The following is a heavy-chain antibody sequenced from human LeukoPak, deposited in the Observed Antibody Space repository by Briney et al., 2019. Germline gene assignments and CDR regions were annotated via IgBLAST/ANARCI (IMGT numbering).Heavy chain of an antibody. CDR2: IIPIFGTA. CDR3: ARDNAQVPAAMRRYYYYGMDV. D-gene: IGHD2-2*01. Sequence: SVKVSCKASGGTFSSYAISWVRQAPGQGLEWMGGIIPIFGTANNAQKFQGRVTITADKSTSTAYMELSSLRSEDTAVYYCARDNAQVPAAMRRYYYYGMDVWGKGTTVTVSS. V-gene: IGHV1-69*06. J-gene: IGHJ6*04. CDR1: GGTFSSYA.